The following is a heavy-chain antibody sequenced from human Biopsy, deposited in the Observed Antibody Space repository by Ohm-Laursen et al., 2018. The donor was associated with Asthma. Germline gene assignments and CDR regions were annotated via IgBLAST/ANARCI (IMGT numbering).Heavy chain of an antibody. CDR2: IDPNSGGT. J-gene: IGHJ2*01. V-gene: IGHV1-2*06. D-gene: IGHD3-16*01. CDR3: ARIKIRIGAGTDRYFDL. CDR1: GYPFTDYS. Sequence: ASVKVSCKTSGYPFTDYSIHWVRQAPGQGLEWMGRIDPNSGGTNYAQKFLGRVTMTRDTSVNTAFMVLSRLRSDDTAVYYCARIKIRIGAGTDRYFDLWGRGTLVTVSS.